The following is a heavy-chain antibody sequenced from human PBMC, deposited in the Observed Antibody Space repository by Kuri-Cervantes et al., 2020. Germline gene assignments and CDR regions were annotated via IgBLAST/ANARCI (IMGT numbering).Heavy chain of an antibody. CDR2: INPSGGST. V-gene: IGHV1-46*01. CDR3: ARGTLYGDSHYYYMDV. J-gene: IGHJ6*03. CDR1: GYTFTSYY. D-gene: IGHD4-17*01. Sequence: ASVKVSCKASGYTFTSYYMHWVRQAPGQGLEWMGIINPSGGSTSYAQKFQGRVTMTRDTSTSTVYMELSSLRSEDTAVYYCARGTLYGDSHYYYMDVWGKGTTVTVSS.